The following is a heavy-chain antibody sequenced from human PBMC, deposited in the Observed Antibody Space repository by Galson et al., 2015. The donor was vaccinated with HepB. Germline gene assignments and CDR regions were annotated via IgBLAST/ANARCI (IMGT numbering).Heavy chain of an antibody. CDR2: VRYDGSNK. Sequence: SLRLSCAASGFTFSNYGMHWVRQAPGKGLEWVAFVRYDGSNKYYADSVKGRFTISRDNSKNTLYLQMNSLRAEDTAVYYCAKGLGDIVVVPAATRRGYFQHWGQGTLVTVSS. D-gene: IGHD2-2*01. J-gene: IGHJ1*01. CDR3: AKGLGDIVVVPAATRRGYFQH. CDR1: GFTFSNYG. V-gene: IGHV3-30*02.